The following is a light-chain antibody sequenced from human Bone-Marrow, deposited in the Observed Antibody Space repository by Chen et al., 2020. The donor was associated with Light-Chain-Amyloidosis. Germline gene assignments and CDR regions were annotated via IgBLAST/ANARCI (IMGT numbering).Light chain of an antibody. V-gene: IGLV3-21*02. CDR2: DDS. J-gene: IGLJ1*01. Sequence: SYVLTQPPSVSVAPGQTARITCGGYNIGSESVHWYQQRPGQAPVLVVYDDSDRPSGIPGRFSGSNSGDTATLTISRVEAGDEADYYCQVWDSSSDDYVFGTGTKVTVL. CDR1: NIGSES. CDR3: QVWDSSSDDYV.